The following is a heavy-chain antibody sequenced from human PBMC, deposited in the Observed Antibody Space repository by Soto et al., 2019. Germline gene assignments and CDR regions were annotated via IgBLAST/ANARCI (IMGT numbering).Heavy chain of an antibody. CDR2: IYHSGSI. V-gene: IGHV4-4*02. D-gene: IGHD3-16*01. CDR1: SGSISSTNW. CDR3: GRALRGFSAFDI. J-gene: IGHJ3*02. Sequence: QVQLQESGPGLVKPSGTLSLTCVVSSGSISSTNWWCWVRQPPGKGLEWLGEIYHSGSINYNPSLTSRVTISEDKSQNQFSLPLSSVTAADTAVYYCGRALRGFSAFDIWGQGTMVPVSS.